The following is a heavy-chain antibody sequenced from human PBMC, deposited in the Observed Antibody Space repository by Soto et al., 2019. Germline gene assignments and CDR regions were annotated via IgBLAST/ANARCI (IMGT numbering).Heavy chain of an antibody. J-gene: IGHJ4*02. V-gene: IGHV5-10-1*01. Sequence: LKISCHGSGYTFFSFWIVWVRQVPGKGLEWVGRIDPGDSSATYSPTFQGHVTISADRSTRSAYLQWRSLRASDTAIYFCARRYCSRADCYSDSWGQGSLVTVSS. D-gene: IGHD2-2*01. CDR1: GYTFFSFW. CDR2: IDPGDSSA. CDR3: ARRYCSRADCYSDS.